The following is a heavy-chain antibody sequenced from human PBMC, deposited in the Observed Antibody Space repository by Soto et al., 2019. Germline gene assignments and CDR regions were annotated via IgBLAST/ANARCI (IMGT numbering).Heavy chain of an antibody. Sequence: GGSLRLSCAASGFTFSSYAMSWVRQAPGKGLEWVSAISGSGGSTYYADSVKGRFTISRDNSKNTLYLQMNSLRAEDTAVYYCATRPLYYDSSGYYFPFDYWGKGPLVTVSS. CDR3: ATRPLYYDSSGYYFPFDY. CDR1: GFTFSSYA. J-gene: IGHJ4*02. CDR2: ISGSGGST. D-gene: IGHD3-22*01. V-gene: IGHV3-23*01.